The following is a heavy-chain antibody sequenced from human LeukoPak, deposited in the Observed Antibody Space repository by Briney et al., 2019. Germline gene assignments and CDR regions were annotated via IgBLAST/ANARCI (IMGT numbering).Heavy chain of an antibody. CDR3: AKSGYNYDSNAYPFIDY. CDR1: GFTFSSYG. D-gene: IGHD3-22*01. CDR2: ISSSGGST. Sequence: SGRALRLSCAASGFTFSSYGMSWVRQAPGKALEWVSGISSSGGSTHYADSVKGRFTISRDNSKNTLYLEMSSLRAEDTAVYYCAKSGYNYDSNAYPFIDYWGQGTLVTVSS. J-gene: IGHJ4*02. V-gene: IGHV3-23*01.